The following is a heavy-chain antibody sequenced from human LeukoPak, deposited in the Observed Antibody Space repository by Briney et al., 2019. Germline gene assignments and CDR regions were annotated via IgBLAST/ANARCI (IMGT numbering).Heavy chain of an antibody. CDR1: GYTFTGYY. J-gene: IGHJ6*02. D-gene: IGHD1-14*01. Sequence: ASVKVSCKASGYTFTGYYMHWVRQAPGQGLEWMGWINPNSGGTNYAQKFQGRVTMTRDTSISTACMELSRLRSDDTAVYYCARKPFIGTGAYYAMDVWGQGTTVTVSS. CDR2: INPNSGGT. V-gene: IGHV1-2*02. CDR3: ARKPFIGTGAYYAMDV.